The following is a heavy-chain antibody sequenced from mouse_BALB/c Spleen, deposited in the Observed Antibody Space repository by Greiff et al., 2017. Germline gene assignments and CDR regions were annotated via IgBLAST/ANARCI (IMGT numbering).Heavy chain of an antibody. CDR2: IWAGGST. J-gene: IGHJ4*01. CDR3: ASDDGYYYAMDY. Sequence: VQGVESGPGLVAPSQSLSITCTVSGFSLTSYGVHWVRQPPGKGLEWLGVIWAGGSTNYNSALMSRLSISKDNSKSQVFLKMNSLQTDDTAMYYCASDDGYYYAMDYWGQGTSVTVSS. V-gene: IGHV2-9*02. CDR1: GFSLTSYG. D-gene: IGHD2-3*01.